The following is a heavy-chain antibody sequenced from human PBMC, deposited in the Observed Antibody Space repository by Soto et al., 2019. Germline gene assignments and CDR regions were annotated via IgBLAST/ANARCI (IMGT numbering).Heavy chain of an antibody. V-gene: IGHV4-30-4*01. CDR2: IYYSGST. Sequence: SETLSLTCTVSGGSISSGDYYWSWIRQPPGKGLEWIGYIYYSGSTYYNPSLKSRVTISVDTSKNQFSLKLSSVTAADTAVYYCARDSGYDSQSLYGMDVWGQGTTVTVSS. J-gene: IGHJ6*02. D-gene: IGHD5-12*01. CDR1: GGSISSGDYY. CDR3: ARDSGYDSQSLYGMDV.